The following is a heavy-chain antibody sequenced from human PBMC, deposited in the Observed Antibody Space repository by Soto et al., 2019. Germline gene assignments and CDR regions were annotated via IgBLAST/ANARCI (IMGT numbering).Heavy chain of an antibody. J-gene: IGHJ5*02. D-gene: IGHD2-2*01. CDR3: ARAPKVVPAAKRSYNWFDP. CDR2: IYYSGST. Sequence: SETLSLTCTVSGGSISSGGYYWSWIRQHPGKGLEWIGYIYYSGSTYYNPSLKSRVTISVDTSKNQFSLKLSSVTAADTAVYYCARAPKVVPAAKRSYNWFDPWGQGTLVTVPQ. V-gene: IGHV4-31*03. CDR1: GGSISSGGYY.